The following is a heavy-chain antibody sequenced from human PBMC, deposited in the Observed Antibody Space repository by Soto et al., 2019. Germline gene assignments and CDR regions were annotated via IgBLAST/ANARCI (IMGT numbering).Heavy chain of an antibody. CDR1: GFKFIDYY. CDR3: ATTTAVIVAQGPMDV. J-gene: IGHJ6*02. D-gene: IGHD2-21*01. Sequence: EVQLVQSGAVVKKPGATVKISCKVSGFKFIDYYLYWVQQAPGKALEWMGRVDPEDGETVYSEKFQGRLTITADTSRDIAHMELSGLRSEDTAVYFCATTTAVIVAQGPMDVWGQGTTVIVSS. CDR2: VDPEDGET. V-gene: IGHV1-69-2*01.